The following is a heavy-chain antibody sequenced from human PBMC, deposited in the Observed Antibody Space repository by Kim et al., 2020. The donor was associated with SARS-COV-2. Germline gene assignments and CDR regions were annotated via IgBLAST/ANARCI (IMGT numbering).Heavy chain of an antibody. CDR3: AREADYYGSRSLVPRWSYYYGMDV. Sequence: GGSLRLSCAASGFTFSSYSMNWVRQAPGKGLEWVSSISSSSSYIYYADSVKGRFTISRDNAKNSLYLQMNSLRAEDTAVYYCAREADYYGSRSLVPRWSYYYGMDVWGQGTTVTVSS. J-gene: IGHJ6*02. V-gene: IGHV3-21*04. CDR1: GFTFSSYS. D-gene: IGHD3-10*01. CDR2: ISSSSSYI.